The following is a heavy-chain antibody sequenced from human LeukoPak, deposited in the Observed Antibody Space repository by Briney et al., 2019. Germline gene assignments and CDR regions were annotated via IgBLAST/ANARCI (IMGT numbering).Heavy chain of an antibody. V-gene: IGHV3-7*01. D-gene: IGHD3-10*02. CDR3: AELGITMIGGV. Sequence: GGSLRLSCAASGFRLSDFWMSWVRQAPGKGLEWVANIKQDGIKKDYVDSVKGRFTISRDNAKNSLYLQMNSLRAEDTAVYYCAELGITMIGGVWGKGTTVTISS. CDR1: GFRLSDFW. CDR2: IKQDGIKK. J-gene: IGHJ6*04.